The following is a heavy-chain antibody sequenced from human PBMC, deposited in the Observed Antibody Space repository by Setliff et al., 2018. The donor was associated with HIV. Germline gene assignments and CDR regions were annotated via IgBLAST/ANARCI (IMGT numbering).Heavy chain of an antibody. CDR1: GYSFTKFW. D-gene: IGHD3-3*01. J-gene: IGHJ5*01. V-gene: IGHV5-51*01. CDR3: ARQPTDTSGYNNWFDS. CDR2: IYPGDSDT. Sequence: PGESLKISCQASGYSFTKFWIGWVRQMPGKGLEWMGLIYPGDSDTRYSPSFQGQVTISADKSTNTLFLQLSGLKASDTAMYYCARQPTDTSGYNNWFDSWGQGTLVTVSS.